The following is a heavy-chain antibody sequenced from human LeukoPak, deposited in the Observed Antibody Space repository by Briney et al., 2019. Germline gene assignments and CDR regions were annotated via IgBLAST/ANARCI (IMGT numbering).Heavy chain of an antibody. Sequence: SETLSLTCPVSGASINTNSYYWGWIRQPPGKGLEWIGNVFYSGNTYYNPSLRGRLTISVDTSKDQFPLKLYSVTAADTAVYYCARTTLRARFFDYWGQGILVTVSS. CDR3: ARTTLRARFFDY. CDR2: VFYSGNT. CDR1: GASINTNSYY. J-gene: IGHJ4*02. D-gene: IGHD2-15*01. V-gene: IGHV4-39*01.